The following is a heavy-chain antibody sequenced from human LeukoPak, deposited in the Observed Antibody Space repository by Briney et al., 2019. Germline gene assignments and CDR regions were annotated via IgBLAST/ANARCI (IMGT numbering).Heavy chain of an antibody. J-gene: IGHJ4*02. CDR1: GYTFNSYG. Sequence: AASVKVSCKSSGYTFNSYGITWVRQAPGQGLEWMGIINPSGGSTSYAQKLQGRVTMTTDTSTSTAYMELRSLRSDDTAVYYCARRTGYSSSWPQGEFDYWGQGTLVTVSS. D-gene: IGHD6-13*01. CDR3: ARRTGYSSSWPQGEFDY. CDR2: INPSGGST. V-gene: IGHV1-18*01.